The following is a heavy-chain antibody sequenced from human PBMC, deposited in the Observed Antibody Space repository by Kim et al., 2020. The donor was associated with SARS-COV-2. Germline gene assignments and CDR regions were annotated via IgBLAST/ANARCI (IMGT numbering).Heavy chain of an antibody. CDR2: ISGSGGST. CDR1: GFTFSSYA. J-gene: IGHJ5*02. CDR3: AGMYIVVVTAIP. V-gene: IGHV3-23*01. Sequence: GGSLRLSCAASGFTFSSYAMSWVRQAPGKGLEWVSAISGSGGSTYYADSVKGRFTISRDNSKNTLYLQMNSLRAEDTAVYYCAGMYIVVVTAIPWGQGTLVTVSS. D-gene: IGHD2-21*02.